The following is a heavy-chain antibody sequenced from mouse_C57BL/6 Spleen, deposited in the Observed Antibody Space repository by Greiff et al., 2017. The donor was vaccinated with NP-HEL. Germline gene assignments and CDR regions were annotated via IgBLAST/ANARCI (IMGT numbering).Heavy chain of an antibody. J-gene: IGHJ4*01. V-gene: IGHV10-3*01. D-gene: IGHD1-1*01. CDR2: IRSKSSNYAT. Sequence: EVQLVESGGGLVQPKGSLKLSCAASGFTFNTYAMHWVRQAPGKGLEWVARIRSKSSNYATYYADSVKDRFTISRDDSQSMLYLQMNNLKTEDTAMYYCVREGYYGSSYRYYAMDYWGQGTSVTVSS. CDR1: GFTFNTYA. CDR3: VREGYYGSSYRYYAMDY.